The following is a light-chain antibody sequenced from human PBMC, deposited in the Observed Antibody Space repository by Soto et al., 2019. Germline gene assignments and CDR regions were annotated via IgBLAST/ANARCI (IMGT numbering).Light chain of an antibody. CDR1: SSDVGGYNY. V-gene: IGLV2-11*01. CDR3: CSYAGSYNVV. Sequence: QSALTQPRSVSGSPGQSVTISCTGTSSDVGGYNYVSWYQQHPGKAPKLMIYDVSKRPSGVPDRFSGSKSGNTASLTISGLQAEDEAAYYCCSYAGSYNVVFGGGTKLTVL. J-gene: IGLJ2*01. CDR2: DVS.